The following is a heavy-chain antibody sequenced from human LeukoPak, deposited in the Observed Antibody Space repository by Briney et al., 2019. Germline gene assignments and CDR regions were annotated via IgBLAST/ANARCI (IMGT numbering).Heavy chain of an antibody. D-gene: IGHD3-10*01. CDR3: ARDYYGSGTYYYYYYYMDV. CDR1: GGSISSYY. Sequence: SETLSLTCTVSGGSISSYYWSWIRQPAGKGLEWIGRIYTSGSTNYNPSLKSRVTMSVDTSKNQFSLKLSSVTAADTAVYYCARDYYGSGTYYYYYYYMDVWGKGTTVTISS. V-gene: IGHV4-4*07. J-gene: IGHJ6*03. CDR2: IYTSGST.